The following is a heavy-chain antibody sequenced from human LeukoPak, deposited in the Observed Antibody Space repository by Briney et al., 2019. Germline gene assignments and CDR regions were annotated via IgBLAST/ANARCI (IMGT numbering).Heavy chain of an antibody. Sequence: GRSLRLSCAASGFTFDDYAMHWVRQATGKGLEWVSGISWNSGSIGYADSVKGRFTISRDNAKNSLYLQMNSLRAEDTALYYCAKAGSVSIAATPKYFDYWGQGTLVTVSS. V-gene: IGHV3-9*01. D-gene: IGHD2-15*01. CDR2: ISWNSGSI. CDR1: GFTFDDYA. CDR3: AKAGSVSIAATPKYFDY. J-gene: IGHJ4*02.